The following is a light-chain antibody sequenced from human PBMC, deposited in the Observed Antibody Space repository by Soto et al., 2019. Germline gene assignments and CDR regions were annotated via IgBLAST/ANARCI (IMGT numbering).Light chain of an antibody. CDR3: LLSYTRARHVV. J-gene: IGLJ2*01. CDR2: DTT. Sequence: QAVVTQEPSLTVSPGGTVTLTCGSSTGAVTSGHYPYWFQQKPGQAPRTLIYDTTKKHSWTPARFSGSLLGGKAALTLTGAQPEDEAEYYCLLSYTRARHVVFGGGPRSPS. CDR1: TGAVTSGHY. V-gene: IGLV7-46*01.